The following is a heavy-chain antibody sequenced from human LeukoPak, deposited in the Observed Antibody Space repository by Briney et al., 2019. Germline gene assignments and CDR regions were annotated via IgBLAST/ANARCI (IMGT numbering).Heavy chain of an antibody. CDR3: ARDTDYYESSGIIDY. CDR1: GFTFTSFG. J-gene: IGHJ4*02. Sequence: GGSLRLSCAASGFTFTSFGMHWVRQAPGKGLEWVAVIWYDGGNKYYADSVEGRFTISRDNSKNTLYLQMNSLRAEDTAVYYCARDTDYYESSGIIDYWGQGTLATVSS. D-gene: IGHD3-22*01. CDR2: IWYDGGNK. V-gene: IGHV3-33*01.